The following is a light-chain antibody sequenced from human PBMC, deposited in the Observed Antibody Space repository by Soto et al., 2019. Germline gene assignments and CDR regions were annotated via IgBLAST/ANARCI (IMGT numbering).Light chain of an antibody. Sequence: EILMTQSPATLSVSPWDRATLSCRASQSVSNNLAWYQHRPGQAPRLLMYQTSIRAAGIPARFSASVTGTDCTITISDVQTEDGAVYYCHQRQSWTRTFGQGTKVDIK. CDR2: QTS. CDR3: HQRQSWTRT. CDR1: QSVSNN. J-gene: IGKJ1*01. V-gene: IGKV3D-15*03.